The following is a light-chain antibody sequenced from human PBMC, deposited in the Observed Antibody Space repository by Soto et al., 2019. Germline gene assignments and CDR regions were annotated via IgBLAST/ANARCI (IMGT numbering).Light chain of an antibody. CDR1: QNISNH. J-gene: IGKJ5*01. V-gene: IGKV1-39*01. CDR2: AAS. Sequence: DIQMTQSPSSLSASVEDRVIITCRASQNISNHLNWYQQKPGKAPKLLIFAASSLQSGVPSRFSGSRSGPDFTLTISSLQPEDFATYYCQQSYSSPPTFGQGTRLEI. CDR3: QQSYSSPPT.